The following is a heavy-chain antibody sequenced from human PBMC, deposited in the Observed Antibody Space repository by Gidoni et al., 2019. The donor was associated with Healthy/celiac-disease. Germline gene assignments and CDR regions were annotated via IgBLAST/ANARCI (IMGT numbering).Heavy chain of an antibody. CDR3: ARIGDWNDGSLGY. D-gene: IGHD1-1*01. Sequence: QVQLQESGPGLVKPSETLSLTCTAPGGSISSYSWSWIRQPPGKGLEWIGYIYYSGGTTYNPSLTSRVTISVDTSKNQCSLKLSSVTAADTAVYYCARIGDWNDGSLGYWGQGTLVTVSS. CDR2: IYYSGGT. CDR1: GGSISSYS. V-gene: IGHV4-59*01. J-gene: IGHJ4*02.